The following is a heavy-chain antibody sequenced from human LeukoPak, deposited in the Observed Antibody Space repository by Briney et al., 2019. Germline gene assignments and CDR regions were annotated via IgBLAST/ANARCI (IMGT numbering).Heavy chain of an antibody. V-gene: IGHV5-51*03. J-gene: IGHJ6*04. Sequence: KPGESLKISCKGSGYSFTSYWIGWVRQMPGKGLEWMGIIYPGDSDTRYSPSFQGQVTISADKSISTAYLQWSSLKASGTAMYYCARSASSDGYNYISGMDVWGKGTTVTVSS. D-gene: IGHD5-24*01. CDR3: ARSASSDGYNYISGMDV. CDR2: IYPGDSDT. CDR1: GYSFTSYW.